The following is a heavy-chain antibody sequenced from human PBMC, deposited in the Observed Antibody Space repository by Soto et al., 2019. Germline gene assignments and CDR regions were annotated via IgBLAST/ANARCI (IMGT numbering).Heavy chain of an antibody. Sequence: GGSLRLSCAASGFTFSSYGMHWVRQAPCKGLEWVAVISYDGSNKYYADSVKGRFTISRDNSKNTLYLQMNSLRAEDTAVYYCAKNSGYDFWIDYWGQGTLVTVSS. V-gene: IGHV3-30*18. CDR2: ISYDGSNK. CDR3: AKNSGYDFWIDY. D-gene: IGHD3-3*01. J-gene: IGHJ4*02. CDR1: GFTFSSYG.